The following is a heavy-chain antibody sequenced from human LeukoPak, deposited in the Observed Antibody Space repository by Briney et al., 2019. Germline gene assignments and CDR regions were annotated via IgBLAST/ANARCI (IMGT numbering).Heavy chain of an antibody. Sequence: PGGSLRLSCAASGFTFSSYAMSWVRQAPGKGLEWVSAISGSGGSTYYADSVKGRFTISRDNSKNTLYLQMNSLRAEDTAVYYCAKCRYYYGSGSRPGYYFDYWGQGTLVTVSS. D-gene: IGHD3-10*01. CDR2: ISGSGGST. CDR3: AKCRYYYGSGSRPGYYFDY. V-gene: IGHV3-23*01. J-gene: IGHJ4*02. CDR1: GFTFSSYA.